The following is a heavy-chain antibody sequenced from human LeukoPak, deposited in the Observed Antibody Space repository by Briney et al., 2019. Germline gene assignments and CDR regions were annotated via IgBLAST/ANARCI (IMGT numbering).Heavy chain of an antibody. J-gene: IGHJ4*02. CDR2: INHSGST. D-gene: IGHD2-15*01. Sequence: PSETLSLTCAVYGGSLSGYYWSWIRQPPGKGLEWIGEINHSGSTNYNPSLKSRVTMSVDTSKNQFSLKLSSVTAADTAVYYCAKLYCSGGSCDWGQGTLVTVSS. CDR3: AKLYCSGGSCD. CDR1: GGSLSGYY. V-gene: IGHV4-34*01.